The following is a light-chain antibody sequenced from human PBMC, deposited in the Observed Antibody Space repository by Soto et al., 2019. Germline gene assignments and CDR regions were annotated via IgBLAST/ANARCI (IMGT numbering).Light chain of an antibody. J-gene: IGLJ3*02. CDR3: CSYAGSRV. CDR2: EGS. V-gene: IGLV2-23*01. CDR1: SSDVGSYNL. Sequence: QSVLTQPASVSGSPGQSITISCTGTSSDVGSYNLVSWYQQHPGKAPILMNYEGSKRPSGVSNRFAGSKSGNTASLTISGLQAEEEADYYCCSYAGSRVFGGGTKLTVL.